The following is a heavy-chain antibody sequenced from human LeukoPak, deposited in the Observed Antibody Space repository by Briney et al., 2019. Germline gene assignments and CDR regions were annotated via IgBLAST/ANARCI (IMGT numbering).Heavy chain of an antibody. CDR1: GGTFSSYA. CDR2: IIPIFGTA. D-gene: IGHD1-1*01. Sequence: SVKVSCTASGGTFSSYAISWVRQAPGQGLEWMGGIIPIFGTANYAQKFQGRVTITADESTSTAYMELSSLRSEDTAVYYCARVGLERRLGRHNYYYYGMDVWGQGTTVTVSS. CDR3: ARVGLERRLGRHNYYYYGMDV. V-gene: IGHV1-69*01. J-gene: IGHJ6*02.